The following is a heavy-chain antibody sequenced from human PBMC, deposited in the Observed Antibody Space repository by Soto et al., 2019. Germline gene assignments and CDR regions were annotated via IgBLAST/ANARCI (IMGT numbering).Heavy chain of an antibody. J-gene: IGHJ5*02. D-gene: IGHD3-3*01. CDR3: ARDRYYDFWTAYQWSYWFAP. V-gene: IGHV3-74*01. CDR1: GFTFSSYW. CDR2: INSDGSST. Sequence: GGYLGLSCAASGFTFSSYWMHCVRQAPGKGLVWVSRINSDGSSTSYADSVKGRFTISRDNAKKTLYLKMKSLRAEDTAVYYCARDRYYDFWTAYQWSYWFAPCGQVTL.